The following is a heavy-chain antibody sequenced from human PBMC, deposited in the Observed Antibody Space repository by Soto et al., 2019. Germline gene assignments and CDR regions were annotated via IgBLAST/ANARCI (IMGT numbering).Heavy chain of an antibody. J-gene: IGHJ6*02. Sequence: SETLSLTCTVSGGSISSSSYYWGWILQPPGKGLEWIGSIYYSGSTYYNPSLKSRVTISVDTSKNQFSLKLSSVTAADMAVYYCARHGRRYLAYYYYGMDVWGQGTTVTVSS. V-gene: IGHV4-39*01. CDR1: GGSISSSSYY. D-gene: IGHD3-9*01. CDR2: IYYSGST. CDR3: ARHGRRYLAYYYYGMDV.